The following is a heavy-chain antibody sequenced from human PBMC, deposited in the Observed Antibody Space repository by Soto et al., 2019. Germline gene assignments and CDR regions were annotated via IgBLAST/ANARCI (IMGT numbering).Heavy chain of an antibody. J-gene: IGHJ6*02. CDR2: ISYDGSNK. CDR3: AKILQLGDYAYYYYGMDV. Sequence: QVQLVESGGGVVQPGRSLRLSCAASGFTFSSYGIHWVRQAPGKGLEWVAVISYDGSNKYYADSVKGRVTISRDNSKNTLYLHMNSLRTEDTAVYYCAKILQLGDYAYYYYGMDVWGQGTTVTVSS. D-gene: IGHD4-17*01. CDR1: GFTFSSYG. V-gene: IGHV3-30*18.